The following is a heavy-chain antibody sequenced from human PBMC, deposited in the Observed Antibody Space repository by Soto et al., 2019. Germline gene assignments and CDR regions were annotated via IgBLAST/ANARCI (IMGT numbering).Heavy chain of an antibody. Sequence: QVQLVESGGGVVQPGRSLRLSCAASGFTFSSYGMHWVRKAPGKGLEWVAVIWYDGSNKYYADSVKGRFTISRDNSKNTLYLQMNSLRAEDTAVYYCARGGTVKKFDAFDIWGQGTMVTVSS. CDR3: ARGGTVKKFDAFDI. D-gene: IGHD4-17*01. J-gene: IGHJ3*02. CDR1: GFTFSSYG. CDR2: IWYDGSNK. V-gene: IGHV3-33*01.